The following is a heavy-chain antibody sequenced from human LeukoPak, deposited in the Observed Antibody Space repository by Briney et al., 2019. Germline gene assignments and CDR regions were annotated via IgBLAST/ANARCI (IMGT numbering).Heavy chain of an antibody. CDR2: INPNSGGT. V-gene: IGHV1-2*02. CDR1: GYTFTGYY. D-gene: IGHD6-13*01. Sequence: ASVNVSCKASGYTFTGYYMHWVRQAPGQGREWMGWINPNSGGTNYAQKFQGRVTMTRDTSISTAYMELSRLRADDTAVYYCARAAAGDYYYYYMDVWGKGTTVTVSS. J-gene: IGHJ6*03. CDR3: ARAAAGDYYYYYMDV.